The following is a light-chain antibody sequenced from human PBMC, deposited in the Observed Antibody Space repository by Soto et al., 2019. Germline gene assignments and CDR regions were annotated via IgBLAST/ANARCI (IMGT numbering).Light chain of an antibody. Sequence: QAVVTQEPSLTVSPGGTVTLTCASSTGAVTSGFYPNWFQQKPGQAPRPLIYNTNNKHSWTPARFSGSLLGGKAALTLSGVQPDDEAEYYCLLYYGGARVFGGGTKLTVL. CDR3: LLYYGGARV. V-gene: IGLV7-43*01. CDR1: TGAVTSGFY. CDR2: NTN. J-gene: IGLJ2*01.